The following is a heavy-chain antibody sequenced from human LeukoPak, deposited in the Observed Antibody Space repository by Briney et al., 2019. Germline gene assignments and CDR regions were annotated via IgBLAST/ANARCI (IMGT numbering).Heavy chain of an antibody. CDR3: ARILYVLRYFDGKTDY. CDR2: IKQDGSEK. CDR1: GFTFSSYW. J-gene: IGHJ4*02. Sequence: GGSLRLSCAASGFTFSSYWMSWVRQAPGKGLEWVANIKQDGSEKYYVDSVKGRLTISRDNAKNSLYLQMNSLRAEDTAVYYCARILYVLRYFDGKTDYWGQGTLVTVSS. V-gene: IGHV3-7*01. D-gene: IGHD3-9*01.